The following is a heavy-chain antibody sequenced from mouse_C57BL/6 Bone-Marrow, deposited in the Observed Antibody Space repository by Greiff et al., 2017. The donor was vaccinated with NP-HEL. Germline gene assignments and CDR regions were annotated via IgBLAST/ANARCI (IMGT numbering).Heavy chain of an antibody. D-gene: IGHD1-1*01. Sequence: DVKLQESGPGLVKPSQSLSLTCSVTGYSITSGYYWNWIRQFPGNKLEWMGYISYDGSNNYNPSLKNRISITRDTSKNQFFLKLNSVTTEDTATYYCARMSSSYGFAYWGQGTLVTVSA. V-gene: IGHV3-6*01. CDR1: GYSITSGYY. CDR3: ARMSSSYGFAY. J-gene: IGHJ3*01. CDR2: ISYDGSN.